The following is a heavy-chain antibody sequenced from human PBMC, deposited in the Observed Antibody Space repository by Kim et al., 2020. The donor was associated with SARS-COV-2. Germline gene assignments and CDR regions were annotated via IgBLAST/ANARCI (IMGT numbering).Heavy chain of an antibody. CDR3: ATLITMVRGVRDDAFDI. CDR1: GFTFSSYG. V-gene: IGHV3-33*01. D-gene: IGHD3-10*01. Sequence: GGSLRLSCAASGFTFSSYGMHWVRQAPGKGLEWVAVIWYDGSNKYYADSVKGRFTISRDNSKNTLYLQMNSLRAEDTAVYYCATLITMVRGVRDDAFDIWGQGTMVTVSS. J-gene: IGHJ3*02. CDR2: IWYDGSNK.